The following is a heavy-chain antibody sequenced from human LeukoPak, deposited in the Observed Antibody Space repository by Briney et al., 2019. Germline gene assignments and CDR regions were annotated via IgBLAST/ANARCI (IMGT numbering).Heavy chain of an antibody. CDR3: AKDLNYDFWSGLGWFDP. V-gene: IGHV3-30*04. D-gene: IGHD3-3*01. CDR2: VSAHGLDK. J-gene: IGHJ5*02. Sequence: PGGSLRLSCAASGFAFSSYAMHWVRQAPGKGLEWLAVVSAHGLDKFYADSVRGRFTISRDNSKNTLYLQMNSLRAEDTAVYYCAKDLNYDFWSGLGWFDPWGQGTLVTVSS. CDR1: GFAFSSYA.